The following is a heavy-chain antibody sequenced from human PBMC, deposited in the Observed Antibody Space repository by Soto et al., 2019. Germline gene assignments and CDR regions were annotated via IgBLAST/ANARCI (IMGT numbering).Heavy chain of an antibody. J-gene: IGHJ6*02. D-gene: IGHD7-27*01. Sequence: LRLSCAASGFSFSSYWMHWVRQAPGKGLVWVSRINSDGSSTSYADSVKGRFTISRDNAKNTLYVQMNSLRAEDTAVYYCARELGISYSFYGLDVWGQGTTVTVSS. V-gene: IGHV3-74*01. CDR2: INSDGSST. CDR1: GFSFSSYW. CDR3: ARELGISYSFYGLDV.